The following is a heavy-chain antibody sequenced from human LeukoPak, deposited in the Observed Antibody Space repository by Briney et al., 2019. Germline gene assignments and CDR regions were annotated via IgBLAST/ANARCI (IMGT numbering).Heavy chain of an antibody. J-gene: IGHJ3*02. CDR3: ARDLLYYYDWVDAFDI. D-gene: IGHD3-22*01. CDR2: ISYDGSTK. CDR1: GFTFSSHA. V-gene: IGHV3-30*04. Sequence: PGGSLRLSCAASGFTFSSHAMHWVRQAPGKGLEWVAFISYDGSTKTYADSVKGRFTTSRDIAKNSLYLQMNSLRAEDTAVYYCARDLLYYYDWVDAFDIWGQGTMVTVSS.